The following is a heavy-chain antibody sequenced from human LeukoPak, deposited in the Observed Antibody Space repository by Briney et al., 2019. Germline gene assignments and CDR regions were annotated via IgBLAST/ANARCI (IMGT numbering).Heavy chain of an antibody. V-gene: IGHV6-1*01. Sequence: PSQTLSLTCAISGDSVSSNSATWNWIRQSPSRGLEWLGRTYYRSKWYNDYAVSVRSRLTINPDTSKNPFSLQLSSVTPEDTAVYYCARVYDIGGWFDPWGQGALVTVSS. CDR2: TYYRSKWYN. CDR3: ARVYDIGGWFDP. D-gene: IGHD3-9*01. J-gene: IGHJ5*02. CDR1: GDSVSSNSAT.